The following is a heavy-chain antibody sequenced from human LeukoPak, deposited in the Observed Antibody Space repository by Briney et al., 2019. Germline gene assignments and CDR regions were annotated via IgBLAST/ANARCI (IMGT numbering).Heavy chain of an antibody. CDR2: IIPIFGTV. V-gene: IGHV1-69*13. J-gene: IGHJ6*02. Sequence: SVKVSCKASGGTFNSYAITWVRQAPGQGLEWMGGIIPIFGTVNYAQKFQGRVTITADESTSTAYMELSSLRSEDTAVYYCARDFRIFGGSEEGMDVWGQGTTVTVSS. CDR3: ARDFRIFGGSEEGMDV. CDR1: GGTFNSYA. D-gene: IGHD3-3*01.